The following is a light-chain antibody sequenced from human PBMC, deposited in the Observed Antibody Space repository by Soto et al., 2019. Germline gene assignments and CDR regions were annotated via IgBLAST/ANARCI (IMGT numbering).Light chain of an antibody. CDR1: QSISSW. J-gene: IGKJ1*01. CDR3: QQYNNYLRT. Sequence: DIQMTQSPSTLSASVGDRVTITCRASQSISSWLAWYQQEPGKAPKLLMYKASSLESGVQSRFSGNGSGTECTRTFSCLQPEDSATYYCQQYNNYLRTFGQGTNVEIK. CDR2: KAS. V-gene: IGKV1-5*03.